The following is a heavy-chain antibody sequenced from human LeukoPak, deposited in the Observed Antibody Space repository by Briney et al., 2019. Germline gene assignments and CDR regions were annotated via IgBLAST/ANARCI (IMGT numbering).Heavy chain of an antibody. D-gene: IGHD6-19*01. Sequence: SETLSLTCTVSGGSISSSSYYWGWIRQPPGKGLEWIGYIYYSGSTNYNPSLKSRVTISVDTSKNQFSLKLSSVTASDTAVYYCATHGAAVAGGFDPWGQGTLVTVSS. CDR1: GGSISSSSYY. J-gene: IGHJ5*02. CDR3: ATHGAAVAGGFDP. V-gene: IGHV4-39*01. CDR2: IYYSGST.